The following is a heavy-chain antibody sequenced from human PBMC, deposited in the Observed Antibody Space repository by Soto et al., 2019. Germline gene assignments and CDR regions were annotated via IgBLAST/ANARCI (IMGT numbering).Heavy chain of an antibody. CDR1: GFTFSSYA. Sequence: QVQLVESGGGVVQPGRSLRLSCAASGFTFSSYAMHWVRQAPGKGLEWVAVISYDGSNKYYADSVKGRFTISRDNAKNPVYQQQTSLKAEDTAVYYCARDSYSSSWAYWGQGTLVTVSS. CDR2: ISYDGSNK. CDR3: ARDSYSSSWAY. D-gene: IGHD6-13*01. V-gene: IGHV3-30-3*01. J-gene: IGHJ4*02.